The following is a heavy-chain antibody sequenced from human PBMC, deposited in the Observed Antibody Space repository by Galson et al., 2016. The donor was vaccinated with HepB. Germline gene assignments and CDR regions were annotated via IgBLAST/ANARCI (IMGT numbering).Heavy chain of an antibody. V-gene: IGHV4-34*12. J-gene: IGHJ4*02. CDR2: VFHSGST. CDR1: GFTFSSYE. D-gene: IGHD3-10*02. CDR3: ARTEFGEVATTPSMVGY. Sequence: LRLSCAASGFTFSSYEMNWVRQAPGKGLEWIGEVFHSGSTNYNLSLKIRVTISVDTSKNQFALKMSSVTAAASAVYYCARTEFGEVATTPSMVGYWGQGTLVTVSS.